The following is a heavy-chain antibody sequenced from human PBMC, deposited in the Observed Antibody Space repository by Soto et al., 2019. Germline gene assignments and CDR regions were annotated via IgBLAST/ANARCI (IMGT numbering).Heavy chain of an antibody. J-gene: IGHJ4*02. CDR2: IYHSGST. V-gene: IGHV4-4*02. CDR3: ASIQYCGGDCPNDY. Sequence: QVQLQESGPGLVKPSGTLSLTCAVSGGSISSSNWWSWVRQPPGKGLEWIGEIYHSGSTNYNPSLKRRVTXXVXKXXNQFSLKLSSVTAADTAVYYCASIQYCGGDCPNDYWGQGTLVTVSS. CDR1: GGSISSSNW. D-gene: IGHD2-21*02.